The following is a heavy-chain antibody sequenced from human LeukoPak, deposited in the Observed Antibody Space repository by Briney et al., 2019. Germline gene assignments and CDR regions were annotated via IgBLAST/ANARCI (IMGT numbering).Heavy chain of an antibody. CDR1: GGTFSSYA. D-gene: IGHD2-15*01. CDR3: ARVSTYLAATVY. CDR2: IIPILGIA. J-gene: IGHJ4*02. V-gene: IGHV1-69*04. Sequence: GASVKVSCKASGGTFSSYAISWVRQAPGQGLEWMGRIIPILGIANYAQKFQGRVTITADKSTSTAYMELSSLRSEDTAVYYCARVSTYLAATVYWGQGTLVTVSS.